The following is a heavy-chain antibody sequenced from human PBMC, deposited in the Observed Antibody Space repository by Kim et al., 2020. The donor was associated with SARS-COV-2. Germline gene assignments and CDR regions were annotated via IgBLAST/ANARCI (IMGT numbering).Heavy chain of an antibody. Sequence: GGSLRLSCAASGFTFSSYGMNWVRQAPGKGLEWVAGIQHDGSKKHYADSLKGRFTISRDDSKSTVYLEMNSLRAEDAAMYFCARDACSGAPCFDFRGEGTLVTVSS. CDR2: IQHDGSKK. V-gene: IGHV3-33*01. CDR3: ARDACSGAPCFDF. D-gene: IGHD2-15*01. J-gene: IGHJ4*02. CDR1: GFTFSSYG.